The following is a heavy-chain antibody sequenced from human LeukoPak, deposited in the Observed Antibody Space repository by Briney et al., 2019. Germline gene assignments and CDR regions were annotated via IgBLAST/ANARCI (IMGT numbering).Heavy chain of an antibody. J-gene: IGHJ6*02. V-gene: IGHV1-18*01. CDR2: ISAYNGNT. D-gene: IGHD2-2*01. CDR3: ARDRGDIVVVPAATQPLGYGMDV. Sequence: ASVKVSCKASGYTFTSYGISWVRQAPGQGLEWMGWISAYNGNTNYAQKLQGRVTMTTDTSTSTAYMELRSLRSDDTAVYYCARDRGDIVVVPAATQPLGYGMDVWGQGTTVTVSS. CDR1: GYTFTSYG.